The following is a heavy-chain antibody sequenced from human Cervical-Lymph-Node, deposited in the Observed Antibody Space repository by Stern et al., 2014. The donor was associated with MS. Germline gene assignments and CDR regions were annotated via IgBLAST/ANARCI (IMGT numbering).Heavy chain of an antibody. V-gene: IGHV3-30-3*01. CDR2: ISHDGANR. Sequence: VQLVQSGGGVVQPGMSLRLSCAASGFTFSDHAMHWVRQAQGKGLEWVAIISHDGANRSSADSVKGRFTISRDNSKNTLDLQMNRLTVEDTAVYYCAGDLASRKVDHWGQGTLVTVSS. CDR1: GFTFSDHA. CDR3: AGDLASRKVDH. J-gene: IGHJ4*02.